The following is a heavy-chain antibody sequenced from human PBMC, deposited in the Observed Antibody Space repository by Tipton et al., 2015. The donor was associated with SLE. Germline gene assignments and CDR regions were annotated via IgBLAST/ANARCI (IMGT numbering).Heavy chain of an antibody. V-gene: IGHV3-7*01. CDR3: ARGDNTGGS. Sequence: SLRLSCAASGFTFSSYWMTWVRQSPGKGLEWVASINQDGSQKNYMDPVKGRFTISRDNAKNSVSLQMNSLRAEDTAVYYCARGDNTGGSWGQGTLVTVPS. CDR1: GFTFSSYW. J-gene: IGHJ5*02. D-gene: IGHD1-14*01. CDR2: INQDGSQK.